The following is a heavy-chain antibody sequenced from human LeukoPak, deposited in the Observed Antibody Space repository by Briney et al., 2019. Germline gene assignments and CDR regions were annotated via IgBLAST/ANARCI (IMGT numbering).Heavy chain of an antibody. V-gene: IGHV3-21*01. Sequence: GGPQTLPCAASGLTFSSYSMNCVRQSREEALEWVSSIRSSSSYIFYADSERRLFTLSRENEKNSLYLQMNSLRAEDTAAYYCARRGIAAASHAGPDAFDIWGQGTMVTVSS. CDR2: IRSSSSYI. CDR3: ARRGIAAASHAGPDAFDI. CDR1: GLTFSSYS. D-gene: IGHD6-13*01. J-gene: IGHJ3*02.